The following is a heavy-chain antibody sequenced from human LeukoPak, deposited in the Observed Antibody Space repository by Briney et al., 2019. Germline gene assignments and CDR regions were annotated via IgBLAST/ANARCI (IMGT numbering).Heavy chain of an antibody. V-gene: IGHV3-30*04. CDR1: GFTFSSYA. J-gene: IGHJ3*02. CDR3: ARPHLPIYSDAFDI. D-gene: IGHD2-15*01. Sequence: PGGSLRLSCAASGFTFSSYAMHWVRQAPGKGLEWVAVISYDGSNKYYADSVKGRFTISRDNSKNTLYLQMNSLRAEDTAVYYCARPHLPIYSDAFDIWGQGTMVTVSS. CDR2: ISYDGSNK.